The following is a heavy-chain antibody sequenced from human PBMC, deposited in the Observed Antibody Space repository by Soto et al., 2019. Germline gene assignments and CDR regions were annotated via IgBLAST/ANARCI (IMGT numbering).Heavy chain of an antibody. CDR2: IYYSGST. J-gene: IGHJ4*02. D-gene: IGHD3-10*01. CDR1: GGSISSSSYY. V-gene: IGHV4-39*02. Sequence: SETLSLTCTVSGGSISSSSYYWGWIRQPPGKGLEWIGSIYYSGSTYYNPSLKSRVTISVDTSKNQFSLKLSSVTAADTAVYYCAREITMVRGVFDYWGQGTLVTVS. CDR3: AREITMVRGVFDY.